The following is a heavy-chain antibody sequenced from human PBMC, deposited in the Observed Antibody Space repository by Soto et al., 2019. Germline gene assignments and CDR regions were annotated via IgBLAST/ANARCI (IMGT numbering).Heavy chain of an antibody. J-gene: IGHJ6*02. CDR3: AKGQGKPTYSRSPRANYYYYGMDV. V-gene: IGHV3-23*01. D-gene: IGHD6-13*01. Sequence: GGSLRLSCAASGFTFRSYAMSWVRQAPGKGLEWVSAISGSGGSTYYADSVKGRFTISRDNSKNTLYLQMNSLRAEDTAVYYCAKGQGKPTYSRSPRANYYYYGMDVWGQGTTVTVSS. CDR2: ISGSGGST. CDR1: GFTFRSYA.